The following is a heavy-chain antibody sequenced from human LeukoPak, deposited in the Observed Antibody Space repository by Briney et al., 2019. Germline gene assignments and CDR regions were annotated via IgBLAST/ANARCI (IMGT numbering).Heavy chain of an antibody. CDR3: ARQKGGVAGLKYYFDF. J-gene: IGHJ4*02. Sequence: PSETLSLTCTVSGXSISSSSYYWGWIRQPPGKGLEWIGSIYYTGSTYYKPSLKSRVTISVDTSKNQFSLKLSSVTAADTAVYYCARQKGGVAGLKYYFDFWGQGTLVTVSS. CDR2: IYYTGST. CDR1: GXSISSSSYY. D-gene: IGHD6-19*01. V-gene: IGHV4-39*01.